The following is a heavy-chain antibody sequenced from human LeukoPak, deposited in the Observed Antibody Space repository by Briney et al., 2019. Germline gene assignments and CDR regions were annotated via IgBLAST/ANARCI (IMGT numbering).Heavy chain of an antibody. CDR3: AKEFTFGGVPVPNNWFDP. Sequence: GGTLRLSCAVSGSTFSSYGMSWVRQAPGKGLEWVSAISGSGGSTYYADSVKGRFTISRDNSKNTLYLQMNSLRAEDTAVYYCAKEFTFGGVPVPNNWFDPWGQGTLVTVSS. CDR2: ISGSGGST. V-gene: IGHV3-23*01. D-gene: IGHD3-16*01. J-gene: IGHJ5*02. CDR1: GSTFSSYG.